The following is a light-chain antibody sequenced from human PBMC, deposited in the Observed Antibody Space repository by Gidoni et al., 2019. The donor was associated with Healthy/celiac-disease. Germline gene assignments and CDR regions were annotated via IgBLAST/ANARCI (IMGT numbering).Light chain of an antibody. CDR3: QSYDSSKYWV. Sequence: NFMLTQPHSVSESPGTTVTISCTRSSGSIASNYVQWYQQRPGSSPTTVIYEDNQRPSGVPDRFSGSIDSSSNSASLTISGLKTEDEADYYCQSYDSSKYWVFGGGTKLTVL. J-gene: IGLJ3*02. CDR1: SGSIASNY. V-gene: IGLV6-57*01. CDR2: EDN.